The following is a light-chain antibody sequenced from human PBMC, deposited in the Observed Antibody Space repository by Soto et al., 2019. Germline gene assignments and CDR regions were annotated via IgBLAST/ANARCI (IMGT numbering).Light chain of an antibody. CDR2: GTS. J-gene: IGKJ1*01. CDR3: QQYNNWPRT. CDR1: QSVSNN. V-gene: IGKV3-15*01. Sequence: TVLTQSPATLSVSAGERATLSCRASQSVSNNLAWYQQKPGQPPRLLIYGTSTRAAGTPARFSGSGSGTEFTLTITSLQSEDFAVYYCQQYNNWPRTFGQGTKVDIK.